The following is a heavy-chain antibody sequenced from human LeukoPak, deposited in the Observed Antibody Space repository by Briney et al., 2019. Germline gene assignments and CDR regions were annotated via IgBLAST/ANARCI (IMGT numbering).Heavy chain of an antibody. CDR1: GFTLSTNA. Sequence: PGGSLRLSCLTSGFTLSTNAMSWVRQAPGKGLEWISGISGSGASTYYADSVKGRFTISRDDSRNTLYLQMNSLRAEDTAVYYCARGCYYDSSGYSFDYWGQGTLVTVSS. CDR2: ISGSGAST. CDR3: ARGCYYDSSGYSFDY. D-gene: IGHD3-22*01. J-gene: IGHJ4*02. V-gene: IGHV3-23*01.